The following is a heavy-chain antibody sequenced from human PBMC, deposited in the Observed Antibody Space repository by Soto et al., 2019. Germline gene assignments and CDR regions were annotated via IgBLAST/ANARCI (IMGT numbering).Heavy chain of an antibody. Sequence: SETLSLTCTVSGGSISSRSSYWGWIRQPPGKGLEWIGSIYYSGSTYYNPSLKSRVTISVDTSKNQFSLKLSSVTAADTAVYYCARLSRITIFGVVTTYYYYGMDVWGQGTTVT. CDR1: GGSISSRSSY. V-gene: IGHV4-39*01. CDR2: IYYSGST. J-gene: IGHJ6*02. D-gene: IGHD3-3*01. CDR3: ARLSRITIFGVVTTYYYYGMDV.